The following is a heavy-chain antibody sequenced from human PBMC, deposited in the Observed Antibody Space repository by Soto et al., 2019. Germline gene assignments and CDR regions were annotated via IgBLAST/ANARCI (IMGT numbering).Heavy chain of an antibody. CDR1: GFTFSSYA. Sequence: EVQLVESGGGLVQPGGSLRLSCVASGFTFSSYAMHWVRQAPGKGLEFVSVISGDGGSTYYANSVKGRFTISRDNSKNTLYLQMGSLRAEDTAVYYCARRGYGLYFDYWGQRTLVTVSS. CDR3: ARRGYGLYFDY. D-gene: IGHD3-10*01. CDR2: ISGDGGST. V-gene: IGHV3-64*01. J-gene: IGHJ4*02.